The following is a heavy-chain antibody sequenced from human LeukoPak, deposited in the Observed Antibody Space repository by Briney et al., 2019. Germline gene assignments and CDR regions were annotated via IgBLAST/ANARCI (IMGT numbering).Heavy chain of an antibody. CDR2: IHHDGRI. J-gene: IGHJ4*02. D-gene: IGHD3-16*02. CDR1: GGSITNDNW. Sequence: SETLSLTCAVTGGSITNDNWWSWVRQPPGKGLEWIGEIHHDGRINYNPSLKSRVTLSVDKSKNQFSLRLNSVTAADTAMYYCARSHDHLWGNYPDYWGQGTLVTVSS. CDR3: ARSHDHLWGNYPDY. V-gene: IGHV4-4*02.